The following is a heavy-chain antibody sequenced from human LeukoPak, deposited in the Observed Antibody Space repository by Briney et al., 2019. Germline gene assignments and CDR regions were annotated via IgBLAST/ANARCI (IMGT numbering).Heavy chain of an antibody. CDR3: AKGRGYTTGRDFDF. Sequence: GGSLRLSCAASGFTFGNYPFSCVRQAPGKGLEWVSVVSANGVSTLYANSVKGRFTISRDNFVNTLYLQMSSLRAEDTAVYYCAKGRGYTTGRDFDFWGQGALVTVSS. CDR2: VSANGVST. CDR1: GFTFGNYP. D-gene: IGHD3-10*01. J-gene: IGHJ4*02. V-gene: IGHV3-23*01.